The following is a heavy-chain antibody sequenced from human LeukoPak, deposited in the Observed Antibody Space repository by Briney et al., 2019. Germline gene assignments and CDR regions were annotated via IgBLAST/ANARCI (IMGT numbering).Heavy chain of an antibody. CDR1: GFTFSSYA. J-gene: IGHJ4*02. CDR3: AKDSTGVAATDY. CDR2: ISASGGNT. Sequence: GGSLRLSCAASGFTFSSYAMTWVRQAPGQGLKWVSAISASGGNTYYADSVKGRFTISRDNSKYTLYLQINSLRAEDTAVYYCAKDSTGVAATDYWGQGTLVTVSS. D-gene: IGHD6-19*01. V-gene: IGHV3-23*01.